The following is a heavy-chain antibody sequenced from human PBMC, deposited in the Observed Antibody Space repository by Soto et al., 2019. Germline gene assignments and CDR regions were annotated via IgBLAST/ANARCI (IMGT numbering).Heavy chain of an antibody. D-gene: IGHD3-9*01. Sequence: ASVKVSCKACGDGLAAYYRRWVRQAPGQGLEWMGIINPSVGNTRYTQNFPGRVTMTRDTSTNSVYLELSSLRSDDTAVYYCAKSILTVHEYYYGMDVWGQGTTVTVSS. J-gene: IGHJ6*02. CDR1: GDGLAAYY. CDR3: AKSILTVHEYYYGMDV. CDR2: INPSVGNT. V-gene: IGHV1-46*01.